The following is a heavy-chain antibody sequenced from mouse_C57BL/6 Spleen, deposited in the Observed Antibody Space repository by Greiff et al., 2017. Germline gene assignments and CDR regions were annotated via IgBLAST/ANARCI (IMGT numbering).Heavy chain of an antibody. J-gene: IGHJ2*01. Sequence: EVMLVESGGGLVKPGGSLKLSCAASGFTFSSYAMSWVRQTPEKRLEWVATISDGGSYTNYPDNVKGRFTISRDNAKNNLYLQMSHLKSEDTAMYYCAREGELLYYFDYWGQGTTLTVSS. CDR2: ISDGGSYT. CDR3: AREGELLYYFDY. CDR1: GFTFSSYA. V-gene: IGHV5-4*01. D-gene: IGHD6-2*01.